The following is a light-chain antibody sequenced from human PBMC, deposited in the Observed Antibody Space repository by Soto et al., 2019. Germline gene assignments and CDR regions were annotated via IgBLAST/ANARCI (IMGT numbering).Light chain of an antibody. V-gene: IGKV1-5*01. CDR2: DAS. Sequence: IVVSKSVSIGCAPVGTRISITCRASQSISNSLAWYHQKPGKAPKLLIYDASSLESGVPSRFSGSGSGTEFTLTISSLQPDDFATYYCQQYNIYSTFGQGTKVDI. CDR1: QSISNS. CDR3: QQYNIYST. J-gene: IGKJ1*01.